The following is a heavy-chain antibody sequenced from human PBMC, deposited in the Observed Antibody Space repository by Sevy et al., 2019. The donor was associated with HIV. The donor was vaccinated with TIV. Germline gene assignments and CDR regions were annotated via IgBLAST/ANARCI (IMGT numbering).Heavy chain of an antibody. V-gene: IGHV3-48*01. CDR2: ISSSSDSSRTL. CDR1: GFTFSSYS. J-gene: IGHJ4*01. D-gene: IGHD6-19*01. CDR3: ARPDLSGWYFDF. Sequence: GGSLRLSCVASGFTFSSYSMNWVRQAPGKGLEWVSYISSSSDSSRTLYYADSVKGRFSISRDKAKNSVHLQMTSLRVEDTAGYYCARPDLSGWYFDFWGHGTLVTVSS.